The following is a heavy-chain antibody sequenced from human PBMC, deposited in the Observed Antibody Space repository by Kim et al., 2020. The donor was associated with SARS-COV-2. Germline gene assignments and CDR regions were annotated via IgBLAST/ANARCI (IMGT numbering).Heavy chain of an antibody. V-gene: IGHV4-34*01. CDR2: INHSGST. Sequence: SETLSLTCAVYGGSFSGYYWSWIRQPPGKGLEWIGEINHSGSTNYNPSLKSRVTISVDTSKNQFSLKLSSVTAADTAVYYCASIGGYSGYGAVDHWGQGTLVTVSS. J-gene: IGHJ4*02. CDR1: GGSFSGYY. CDR3: ASIGGYSGYGAVDH. D-gene: IGHD5-12*01.